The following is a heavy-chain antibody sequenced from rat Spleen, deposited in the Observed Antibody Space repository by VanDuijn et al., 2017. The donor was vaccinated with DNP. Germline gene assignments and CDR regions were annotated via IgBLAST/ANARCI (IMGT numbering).Heavy chain of an antibody. V-gene: IGHV2-1*01. Sequence: QVQLKESGPGLVQPSQTLSLTCTVSGFSLTSNSVHWVRQPPGKGLAWVGAIWSGGSTDYNSALKSRLSISRDTSKSQVFLKMNSLQTEDTAMYFCARGGHTTGLDYWGQGVMVTVSS. CDR2: IWSGGST. J-gene: IGHJ2*01. CDR1: GFSLTSNS. D-gene: IGHD1-6*01. CDR3: ARGGHTTGLDY.